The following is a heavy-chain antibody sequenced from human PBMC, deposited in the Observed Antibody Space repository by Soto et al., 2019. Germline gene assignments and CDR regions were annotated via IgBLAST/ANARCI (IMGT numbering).Heavy chain of an antibody. Sequence: QVQLVQSGAEVKKPGASVKVACKASGYTFASYAIGWMRQAPVQGLAWMGWIIACIGNTNYAQKRQGMVPMTTATSTRTAYMELRSLRSDGTAMYYCGRDPSPPDYWGQGSLVTVTS. V-gene: IGHV1-18*01. CDR3: GRDPSPPDY. CDR1: GYTFASYA. CDR2: IIACIGNT. J-gene: IGHJ4*02.